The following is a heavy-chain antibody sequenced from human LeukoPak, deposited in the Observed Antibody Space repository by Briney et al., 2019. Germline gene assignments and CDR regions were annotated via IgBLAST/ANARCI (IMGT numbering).Heavy chain of an antibody. V-gene: IGHV4-39*01. CDR2: IYYSGYT. CDR1: GGSISSTSDH. J-gene: IGHJ5*02. CDR3: ARLTTYPPEALSGIDP. Sequence: SETLSLTCTVSGGSISSTSDHWGWIRQSPGKGLEWIGNIYYSGYTHYNPSLQSRVSLSVDTSKNQFSLKLSSVTAADTAVYYCARLTTYPPEALSGIDPWGQGTLVTVSS. D-gene: IGHD6-19*01.